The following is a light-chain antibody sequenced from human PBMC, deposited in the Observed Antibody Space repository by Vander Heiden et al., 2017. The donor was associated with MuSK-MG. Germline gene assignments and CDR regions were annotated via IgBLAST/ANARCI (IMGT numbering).Light chain of an antibody. V-gene: IGLV3-1*01. Sequence: SSELTQPPSVSVSPGQTASITCSGDKLGDKYACWYQQKPGQSPVLFIYQDSKRPSGIPERFSGSTSGTTATLTISGTQAMDEAYYYCQAWDSSVVFGGGTKLTVL. J-gene: IGLJ2*01. CDR1: KLGDKY. CDR2: QDS. CDR3: QAWDSSVV.